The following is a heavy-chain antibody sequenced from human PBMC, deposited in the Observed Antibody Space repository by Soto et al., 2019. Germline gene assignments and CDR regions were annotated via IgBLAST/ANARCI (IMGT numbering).Heavy chain of an antibody. CDR3: AKPKTEAGSQWLVPI. CDR2: ISDSGGST. V-gene: IGHV3-23*01. D-gene: IGHD6-19*01. J-gene: IGHJ4*02. CDR1: GFTFSSCA. Sequence: PGGSLRLSCAASGFTFSSCAMTWVRQAPGMGLQWVSAISDSGGSTYYADSVRGRFTISRDNSKNTLYLQLNSLGAEDTAVYYCAKPKTEAGSQWLVPIWGRGTLVTVSS.